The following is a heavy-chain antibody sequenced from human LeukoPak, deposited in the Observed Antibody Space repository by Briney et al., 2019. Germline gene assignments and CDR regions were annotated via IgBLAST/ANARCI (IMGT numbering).Heavy chain of an antibody. CDR3: AKETRFSYVYGMDV. V-gene: IGHV3-9*01. D-gene: IGHD5-18*01. CDR2: ITWNSGST. Sequence: PGGSLRLSCAASGFTFDDYAMIWVRHAPGKGLEWVSGITWNSGSTVYADSVKGRFTISRDNAKNSLYLQMNSLRAEDTALYYCAKETRFSYVYGMDVWGQGTTVTVSS. J-gene: IGHJ6*02. CDR1: GFTFDDYA.